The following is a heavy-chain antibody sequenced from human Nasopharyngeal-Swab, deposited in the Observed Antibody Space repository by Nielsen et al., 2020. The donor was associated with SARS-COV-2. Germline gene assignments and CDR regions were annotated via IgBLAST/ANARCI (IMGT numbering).Heavy chain of an antibody. CDR3: TTKYYDFWSGYQNWFDP. Sequence: GESLKIFCAVSGFTFSNAWMIWASQAPGKALEWVGRIKSKTDGGITDYAAPVKGRFTISRDDSKNTLYQQMNSLKTEDTAVYYCTTKYYDFWSGYQNWFDPWGQGTLVTVSS. CDR1: GFTFSNAW. CDR2: IKSKTDGGIT. D-gene: IGHD3-3*01. V-gene: IGHV3-15*01. J-gene: IGHJ5*02.